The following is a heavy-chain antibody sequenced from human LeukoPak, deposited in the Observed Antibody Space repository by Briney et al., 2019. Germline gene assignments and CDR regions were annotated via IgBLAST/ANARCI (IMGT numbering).Heavy chain of an antibody. CDR3: ARDRTGTTEYWLDP. CDR2: IYYSGST. D-gene: IGHD1-7*01. J-gene: IGHJ5*02. CDR1: GGSISSGGYY. V-gene: IGHV4-31*03. Sequence: PSQTLSLTCTVSGGSISSGGYYWSWIRQHPGKGLEWIGYIYYSGSTYYNPSLKSRVTISVDTSKNQFSLKLSSVTAADTAVYYCARDRTGTTEYWLDPWGQGTLVTVSS.